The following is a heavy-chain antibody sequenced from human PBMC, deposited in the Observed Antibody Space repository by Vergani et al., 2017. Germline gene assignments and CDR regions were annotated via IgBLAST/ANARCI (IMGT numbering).Heavy chain of an antibody. CDR1: GGSISSYY. D-gene: IGHD3-3*01. CDR2: IYYSGST. J-gene: IGHJ6*03. Sequence: QVQLQESGPGLVKPSETLSLTCTVSGGSISSYYWSWIRQPPGKGLEWIGYIYYSGSTNYNPSLKSRVTISVDTSKNQFSLKLSSVTAADKAVYYCAREATDFGVVGHYYYMDVWGKGTTVTVSS. CDR3: AREATDFGVVGHYYYMDV. V-gene: IGHV4-59*12.